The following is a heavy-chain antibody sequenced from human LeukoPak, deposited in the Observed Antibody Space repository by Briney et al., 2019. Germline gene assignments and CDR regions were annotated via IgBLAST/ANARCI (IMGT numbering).Heavy chain of an antibody. J-gene: IGHJ4*02. CDR2: ISYDGSNK. CDR3: AREGGDMDGSGYKFDY. Sequence: SGGSLRLSCAASGFTFSSYAMHWVRQAPGKGLEWVAVISYDGSNKYYADSVKGRFTISRDNSKNTLYLQMNSLRAEDTVVYYCAREGGDMDGSGYKFDYWGQGTLVTVSS. CDR1: GFTFSSYA. D-gene: IGHD3-22*01. V-gene: IGHV3-30-3*01.